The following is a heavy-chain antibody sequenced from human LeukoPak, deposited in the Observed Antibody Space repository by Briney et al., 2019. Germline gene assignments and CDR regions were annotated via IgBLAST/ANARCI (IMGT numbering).Heavy chain of an antibody. CDR2: IKQDGIER. D-gene: IGHD2-2*01. CDR3: ARRRCTSTSCFADY. Sequence: GGSLRLSCAASGFTFSSYWMSWVRQAPGKGLEWVANIKQDGIERYYVDSVRGRFTISRDNAKNSLYLQMNSLRAEDTAVYYCARRRCTSTSCFADYWGQGTLVTVSS. J-gene: IGHJ4*02. V-gene: IGHV3-7*01. CDR1: GFTFSSYW.